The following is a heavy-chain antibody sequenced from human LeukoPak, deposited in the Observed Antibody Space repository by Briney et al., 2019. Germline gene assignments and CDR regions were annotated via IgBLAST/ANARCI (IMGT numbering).Heavy chain of an antibody. V-gene: IGHV3-15*01. CDR2: IKTEAEDGTT. D-gene: IGHD3-16*01. CDR1: GFTLSSYA. J-gene: IGHJ4*02. CDR3: TSALNLVLGELLGY. Sequence: GGSLRLSCAASGFTLSSYAMSWVRQAPGKGLEWVGHIKTEAEDGTTDYAAPVKGRFTISRDDAKSTLYLQMNSLNTEDTAVYFCTSALNLVLGELLGYWGQGTLVTVSS.